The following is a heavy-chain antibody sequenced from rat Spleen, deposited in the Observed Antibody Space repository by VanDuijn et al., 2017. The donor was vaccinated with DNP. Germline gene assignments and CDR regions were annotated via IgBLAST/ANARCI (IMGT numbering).Heavy chain of an antibody. V-gene: IGHV4-2*01. CDR2: INEDSSAI. D-gene: IGHD1-1*01. J-gene: IGHJ3*01. Sequence: EVQLVESGGGLVQPGRSLKLSCAASGFTFSDYYMAWVRQAPGKGLEWIGEINEDSSAINYIPSLKDKFTISRDNAQNTLYLQMSKLGSEDTAIYYCARMGNYGWFAYWGQGTLVTVSS. CDR3: ARMGNYGWFAY. CDR1: GFTFSDYY.